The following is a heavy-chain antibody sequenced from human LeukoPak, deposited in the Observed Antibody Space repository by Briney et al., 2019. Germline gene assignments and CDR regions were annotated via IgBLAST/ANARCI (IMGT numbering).Heavy chain of an antibody. J-gene: IGHJ4*02. V-gene: IGHV3-33*01. CDR1: GFTFSNYG. Sequence: LSGGSLRLSCAASGFTFSNYGMHWVRQAPGKGLEWVAVIFYDGSHKYYADSVKGRFTVSRGNSKNTLYLQMNSLRVEDTAVFYCATHRGSYPAGGFNYWGQGTLVTVSS. CDR2: IFYDGSHK. CDR3: ATHRGSYPAGGFNY. D-gene: IGHD1-26*01.